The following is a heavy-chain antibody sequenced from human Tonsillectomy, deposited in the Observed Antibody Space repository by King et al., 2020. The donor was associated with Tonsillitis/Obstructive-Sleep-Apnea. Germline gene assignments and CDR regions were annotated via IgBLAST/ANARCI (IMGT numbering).Heavy chain of an antibody. V-gene: IGHV4-39*01. CDR1: GGSISSSSYY. J-gene: IGHJ5*02. D-gene: IGHD3-10*01. CDR3: ARTLLWFRELLCWFDP. Sequence: QLQESGPGLVKPSETLSLTCTVSGGSISSSSYYWGWIRQPPGKGLEWIGSIYYSGSTYYNPSLKSRVTISVDTSKNHFSLKLSSVTAANTAVYYCARTLLWFRELLCWFDPWGQGTLVTVSS. CDR2: IYYSGST.